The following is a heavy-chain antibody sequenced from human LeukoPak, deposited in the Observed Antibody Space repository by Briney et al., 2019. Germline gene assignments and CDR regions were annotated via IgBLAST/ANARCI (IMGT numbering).Heavy chain of an antibody. CDR2: ILYSGNT. V-gene: IGHV4-39*01. CDR1: GGSISSNDYY. CDR3: SRYIRRRPQFDH. J-gene: IGHJ4*02. Sequence: SETLSLTCTVSGGSISSNDYYWGWIRQPPGKGLEWIGNILYSGNTFYHPSLKSRITIAVDTSKNQFSLKLSSVTAADTAVYYCSRYIRRRPQFDHWGQGTLVTVSS.